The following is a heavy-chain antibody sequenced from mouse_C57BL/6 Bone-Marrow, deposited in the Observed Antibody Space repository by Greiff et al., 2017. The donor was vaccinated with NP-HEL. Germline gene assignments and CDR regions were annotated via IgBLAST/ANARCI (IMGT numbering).Heavy chain of an antibody. V-gene: IGHV1-63*01. D-gene: IGHD2-4*01. Sequence: VKLVESGAELVRPGTSVKMSCKASGYTFTNYWIGWAKQRPGHGLEWIGDIYPGGGYTNYNEKFKGKATLTADKSSSTAYMQFSSLTSEDSAIYYCAREGDYDWAYWGQGTLVTVSA. J-gene: IGHJ3*01. CDR2: IYPGGGYT. CDR1: GYTFTNYW. CDR3: AREGDYDWAY.